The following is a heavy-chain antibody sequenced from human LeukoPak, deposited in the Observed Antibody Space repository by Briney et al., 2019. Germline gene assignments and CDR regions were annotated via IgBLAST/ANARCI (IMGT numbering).Heavy chain of an antibody. CDR3: AKVNSQTDMLKYFDY. J-gene: IGHJ4*02. CDR2: IWYDGSNK. CDR1: GFTFSSYG. Sequence: PGGSLRLSCAASGFTFSSYGMHWVRQAPGKGLEWVAVIWYDGSNKYYADSVKGRFTISRDNSKNTLYLQMNSLRAEDTAVYYCAKVNSQTDMLKYFDYWGQGTLVTVSS. V-gene: IGHV3-33*06. D-gene: IGHD3-16*01.